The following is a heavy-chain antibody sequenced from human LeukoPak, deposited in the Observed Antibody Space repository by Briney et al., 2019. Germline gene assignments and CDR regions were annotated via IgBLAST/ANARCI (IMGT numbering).Heavy chain of an antibody. J-gene: IGHJ4*02. CDR3: ARQYVGVTHLDY. D-gene: IGHD1-26*01. Sequence: ASETLSLTCTVSGGSISSSGYYWGWIRQPPGKGLEWIGTIYYSGSTYYNPSLKSRVTISVDTSKNQFCLKLSSVTAADTAVYYCARQYVGVTHLDYWGQGTLVTVSS. CDR2: IYYSGST. CDR1: GGSISSSGYY. V-gene: IGHV4-39*01.